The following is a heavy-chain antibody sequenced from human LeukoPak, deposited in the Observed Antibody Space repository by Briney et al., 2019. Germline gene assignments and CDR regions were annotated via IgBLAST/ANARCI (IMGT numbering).Heavy chain of an antibody. D-gene: IGHD3-10*02. CDR1: GFAFSNYG. CDR3: AELGITMIGGV. CDR2: ISSSGSTI. V-gene: IGHV3-48*03. Sequence: GGSLRLSCAASGFAFSNYGMSWVRQAPGKGLEWVSYISSSGSTIYYADSVKGRFTISRDNAKNSLYLQMNSLRAEDTAVYYCAELGITMIGGVWGKGTTVTISS. J-gene: IGHJ6*04.